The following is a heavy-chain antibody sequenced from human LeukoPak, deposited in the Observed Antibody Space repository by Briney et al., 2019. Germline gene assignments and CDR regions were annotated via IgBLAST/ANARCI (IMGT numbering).Heavy chain of an antibody. J-gene: IGHJ4*02. V-gene: IGHV3-53*01. Sequence: GGSLRLSCAASGFAVSSNHMNWVRQAPGKGLEWVSVIFNGGSTYYADSVKGRFTISRDNSKSTLYPQMNSLGAEDTAVYYCAKDRSGSGTYYPDYWGQGTLVTVSS. CDR1: GFAVSSNH. D-gene: IGHD3-10*01. CDR3: AKDRSGSGTYYPDY. CDR2: IFNGGST.